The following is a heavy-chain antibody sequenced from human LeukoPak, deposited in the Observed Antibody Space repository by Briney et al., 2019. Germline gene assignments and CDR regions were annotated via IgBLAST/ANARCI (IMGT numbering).Heavy chain of an antibody. Sequence: SSETLSLTCAVYVGSFRGYYWTWIRQPPGTGLEWIGEINHSGSTKYNASLKSRVTISVDTSKNQFSLELRSVTAADTAVYYCARGQHRHNWFDPWGQGTLVTVSS. CDR3: ARGQHRHNWFDP. J-gene: IGHJ5*02. CDR2: INHSGST. CDR1: VGSFRGYY. V-gene: IGHV4-34*01. D-gene: IGHD1-14*01.